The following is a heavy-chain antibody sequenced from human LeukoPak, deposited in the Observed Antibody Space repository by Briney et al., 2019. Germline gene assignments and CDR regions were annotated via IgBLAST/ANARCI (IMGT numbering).Heavy chain of an antibody. CDR2: IYYSGST. V-gene: IGHV4-59*08. D-gene: IGHD2-15*01. J-gene: IGHJ4*02. CDR1: GGSISSYY. Sequence: SETLSLTCTVSGGSISSYYWSWIRQPPGKGLEWIGYIYYSGSTNYNPSLKSRVTISVDTSKNQFSLKLSSVTAADTAVYYCARHAQLGWLSNDYFDYWGQGTLVTVSS. CDR3: ARHAQLGWLSNDYFDY.